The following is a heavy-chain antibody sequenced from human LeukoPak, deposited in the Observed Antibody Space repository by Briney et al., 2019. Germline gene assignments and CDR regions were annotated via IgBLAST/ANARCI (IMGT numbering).Heavy chain of an antibody. CDR1: GFTFSSSS. CDR2: ISHDGSHN. CDR3: ARSRTRYYGSGIDY. Sequence: GGSLRLSCAASGFTFSSSSMHWVRQAPAKGLEWVAVISHDGSHNYNADSVKGRFTIYRDNSKNTLYLQMNSLRPEDTAVYYCARSRTRYYGSGIDYWGQGTLVTVSS. V-gene: IGHV3-30*01. J-gene: IGHJ4*02. D-gene: IGHD3-10*01.